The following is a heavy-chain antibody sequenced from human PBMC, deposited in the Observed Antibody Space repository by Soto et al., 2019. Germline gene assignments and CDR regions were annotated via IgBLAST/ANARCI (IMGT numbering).Heavy chain of an antibody. CDR3: ARDRITMVRGRDYGMDV. J-gene: IGHJ6*02. Sequence: QVQLQESGPGLVKPSQTLSLTCTVSGGSISSGGYYWSWIRQHPGKGLEWIGYIYYSGSTYYNPSLKSRVTISVDTSKKQFSLKLSSVTAADTAVYYCARDRITMVRGRDYGMDVWGQGTTVTVSS. CDR2: IYYSGST. V-gene: IGHV4-31*03. CDR1: GGSISSGGYY. D-gene: IGHD3-10*01.